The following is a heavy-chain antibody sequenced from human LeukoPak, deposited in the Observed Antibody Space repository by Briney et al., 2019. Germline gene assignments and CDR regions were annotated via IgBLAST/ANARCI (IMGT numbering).Heavy chain of an antibody. CDR1: GGSISNYY. Sequence: SSETLSLTCTVSGGSISNYYWSWLRQSPGKGLEWIGYIYYSGSTNYNPSLKSRVTISVDTSKNLFSLKLTSVTAADTAVYYCARHGGWLAGARNWGQGTLVTVSS. CDR2: IYYSGST. V-gene: IGHV4-59*08. CDR3: ARHGGWLAGARN. D-gene: IGHD6-19*01. J-gene: IGHJ4*02.